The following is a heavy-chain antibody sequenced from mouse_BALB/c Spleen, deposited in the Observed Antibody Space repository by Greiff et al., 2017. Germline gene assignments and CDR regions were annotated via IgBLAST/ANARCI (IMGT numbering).Heavy chain of an antibody. CDR1: GYSFTGYY. CDR2: INPYNGAT. D-gene: IGHD2-1*01. J-gene: IGHJ3*01. Sequence: EVQLQQSGPELVKPGASVKISCKASGYSFTGYYMHWVKQSHVKSLEWIGRINPYNGATSYNQNFKDKASLTVDKSSSTAYMELHSLTSEDSAVYYCARSYGNYSMAWFAYWGQGTLVTVSA. CDR3: ARSYGNYSMAWFAY. V-gene: IGHV1-26*01.